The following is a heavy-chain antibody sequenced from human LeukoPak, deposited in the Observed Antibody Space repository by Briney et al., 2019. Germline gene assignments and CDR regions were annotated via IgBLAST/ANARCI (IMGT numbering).Heavy chain of an antibody. D-gene: IGHD3-22*01. CDR2: IIPILGIA. CDR3: ARYRNYYDSSGYYY. Sequence: ASVNLSCKASGGTFSSYAISWVRQPPGQGLEWMGRIIPILGIANYAQKFQGRVTITADKSTSTAYMELSSLRSEDTAVYYCARYRNYYDSSGYYYWGQGTLVTVSS. J-gene: IGHJ4*02. V-gene: IGHV1-69*04. CDR1: GGTFSSYA.